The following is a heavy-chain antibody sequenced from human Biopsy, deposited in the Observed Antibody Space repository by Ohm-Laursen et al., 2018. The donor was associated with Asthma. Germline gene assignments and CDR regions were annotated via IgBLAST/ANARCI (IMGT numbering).Heavy chain of an antibody. CDR2: VSHTGST. V-gene: IGHV4-59*11. Sequence: SETLSLTCPVSGGSIRSHDWTWIRLPPGKGLEYIGDVSHTGSTNYNPSLKSRVTMSLDTSKNQFSLRLTSVTPADTAVDYCARLADCSGGACYSYGWFDPWGQGTRVTVSS. D-gene: IGHD2-15*01. CDR1: GGSIRSHD. J-gene: IGHJ5*02. CDR3: ARLADCSGGACYSYGWFDP.